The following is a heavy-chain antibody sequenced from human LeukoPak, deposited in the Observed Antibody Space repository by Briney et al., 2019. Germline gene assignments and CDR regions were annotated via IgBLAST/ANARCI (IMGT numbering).Heavy chain of an antibody. CDR2: ISSSSYI. CDR3: AGSMVATDGDY. D-gene: IGHD5-12*01. Sequence: GGSLRLSCAASGFTFSSYSMNWVRQAPGKGLEWVSSISSSSYIYYADSVKGRFTISRDNAKNSLYLQMNSLRAEDTAVYYCAGSMVATDGDYWGQGTLVTVSS. J-gene: IGHJ4*02. CDR1: GFTFSSYS. V-gene: IGHV3-21*01.